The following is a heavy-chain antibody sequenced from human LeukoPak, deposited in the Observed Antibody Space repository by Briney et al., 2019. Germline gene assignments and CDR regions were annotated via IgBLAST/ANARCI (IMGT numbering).Heavy chain of an antibody. CDR3: AELGITMIGGV. CDR2: ISGSSGNT. D-gene: IGHD3-10*02. CDR1: GFTFNTYA. Sequence: GGSLRLSCAASGFTFNTYAMSWVRQAPGKGLEWVSAISGSSGNTYYADSVKGRFTFSRDNSKNTLYLQMNSLKAEDTAVYYCAELGITMIGGVWGKGTTVTISS. V-gene: IGHV3-23*01. J-gene: IGHJ6*04.